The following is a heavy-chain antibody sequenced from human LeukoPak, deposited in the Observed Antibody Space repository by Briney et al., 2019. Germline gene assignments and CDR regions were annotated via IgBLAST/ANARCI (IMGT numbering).Heavy chain of an antibody. CDR3: VRSPLSPYGSGSRHYFDY. D-gene: IGHD3-10*01. CDR1: GGSISSYY. J-gene: IGHJ4*02. CDR2: IYTSGST. Sequence: SETLSLTCTVSGGSISSYYWSWIRQPAGKGLEWIGRIYTSGSTNYNPSLKSRVTMSVDTSKNQFSLRLSSVTAADTAMYYCVRSPLSPYGSGSRHYFDYWGQGTLVTVSS. V-gene: IGHV4-4*07.